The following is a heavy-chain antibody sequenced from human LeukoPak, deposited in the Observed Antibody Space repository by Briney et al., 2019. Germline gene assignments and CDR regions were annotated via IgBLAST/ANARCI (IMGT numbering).Heavy chain of an antibody. CDR1: GFTVSSNY. J-gene: IGHJ5*02. V-gene: IGHV3-66*01. Sequence: GSLRLSCAASGFTVSSNYMSWVRQVPGKGLEWVSVIYSGGSTYYADSVRGRFTISRDNSKNTLYLQMNSLRAEDTAVYYCARNYGSGSYYSLDPWGQGTLVTVSS. D-gene: IGHD3-10*01. CDR3: ARNYGSGSYYSLDP. CDR2: IYSGGST.